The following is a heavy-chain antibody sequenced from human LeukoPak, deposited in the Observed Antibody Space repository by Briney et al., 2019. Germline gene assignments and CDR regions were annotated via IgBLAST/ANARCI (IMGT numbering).Heavy chain of an antibody. CDR1: GYTFTGYY. D-gene: IGHD3-22*01. CDR2: INPNSGGT. J-gene: IGHJ6*02. V-gene: IGHV1-2*02. Sequence: ASVKVSRKASGYTFTGYYMHWVRQAPGQGLEWMGWINPNSGGTNYAQKFQGRVTMTRDTSISTAYMELSRLRPDDTAVYYCAVPPYYDSSGYPSYGMDVWGQGTTVTVSS. CDR3: AVPPYYDSSGYPSYGMDV.